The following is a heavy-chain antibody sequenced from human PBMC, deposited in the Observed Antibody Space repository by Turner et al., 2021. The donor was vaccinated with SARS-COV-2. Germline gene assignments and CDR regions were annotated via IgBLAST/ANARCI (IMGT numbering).Heavy chain of an antibody. V-gene: IGHV4-39*01. CDR2: IYYSGST. CDR1: GGSISSSSYY. J-gene: IGHJ6*02. Sequence: QLQLHESGPGLGKPSETLSLTCTVSGGSISSSSYYWGWIRQPPGKGLEWIGSIYYSGSTYYNPSLKSRVTISVDTSKNQFSVKLSSVTAADTAVYYCAIAPNYYYGMDVWGQGTTVTVSS. CDR3: AIAPNYYYGMDV.